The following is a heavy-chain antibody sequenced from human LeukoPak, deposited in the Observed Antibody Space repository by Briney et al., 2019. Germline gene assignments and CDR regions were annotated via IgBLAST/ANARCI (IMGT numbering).Heavy chain of an antibody. CDR1: GFTFSSYS. Sequence: PGGSLRLSCAASGFTFSSYSMNWVRQAPGKGLEWVSSISSSSSYIYYADSVKGRFTISRDNAKNSLYLQMNSLRAEDTAVYYCASPPRIVGATTGDYWGQGTLVTVSS. D-gene: IGHD1-26*01. CDR3: ASPPRIVGATTGDY. CDR2: ISSSSSYI. J-gene: IGHJ4*02. V-gene: IGHV3-21*01.